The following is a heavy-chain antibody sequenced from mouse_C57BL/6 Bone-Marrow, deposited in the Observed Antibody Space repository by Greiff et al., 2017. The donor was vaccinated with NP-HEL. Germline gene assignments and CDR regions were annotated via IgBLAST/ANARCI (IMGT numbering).Heavy chain of an antibody. D-gene: IGHD2-5*01. J-gene: IGHJ4*01. CDR2: IWRGGST. CDR3: AKKPRSNYNAMDY. CDR1: GFSLTSYG. V-gene: IGHV2-5*01. Sequence: VQLQQSGPGLVQPSQSLSITCTVSGFSLTSYGVHWVRQSPGKGLEWLGVIWRGGSTDYNAAFMSRLSITKDNSKSQVFFKMNSLQADDTAIYYCAKKPRSNYNAMDYWGQGTSVTVSS.